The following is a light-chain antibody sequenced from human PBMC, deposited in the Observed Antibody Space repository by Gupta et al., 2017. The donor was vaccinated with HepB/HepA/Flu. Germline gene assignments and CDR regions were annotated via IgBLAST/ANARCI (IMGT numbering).Light chain of an antibody. Sequence: EIVMTQSPATLSVSPGERATLSCRASQSVSSNLAWYQQKPGQAPRLLIYVASTRATGIPARFSGSGCGTEFTLTISSLQSEDFAVYYCQQYNNWPPYTFGQGTKLEIK. CDR2: VAS. J-gene: IGKJ2*01. CDR3: QQYNNWPPYT. V-gene: IGKV3-15*01. CDR1: QSVSSN.